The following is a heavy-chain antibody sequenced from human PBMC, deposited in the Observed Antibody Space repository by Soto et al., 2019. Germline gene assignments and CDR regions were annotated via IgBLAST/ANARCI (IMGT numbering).Heavy chain of an antibody. CDR1: GGSFSGYY. Sequence: QVQLQQWGAGLLKPSETLSLTCAVYGGSFSGYYWSWIRQPPGKGLEWIGEINHSGSTNYNPSLKSRVTISVDTSKNQFSLMLSSVTAADTAVYYCARVGRGGYSPSSWYYYYYYGMDVWGQGTTVTVSS. CDR2: INHSGST. D-gene: IGHD5-18*01. V-gene: IGHV4-34*01. CDR3: ARVGRGGYSPSSWYYYYYYGMDV. J-gene: IGHJ6*02.